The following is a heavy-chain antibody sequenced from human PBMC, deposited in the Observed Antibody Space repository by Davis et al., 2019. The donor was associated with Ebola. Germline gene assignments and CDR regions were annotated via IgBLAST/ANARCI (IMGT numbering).Heavy chain of an antibody. D-gene: IGHD2-8*02. V-gene: IGHV1-18*01. CDR3: ARFYCTGGVCRYYFDY. CDR2: ISAYNGNT. Sequence: ASVKVSCKASGYTFTSYGISWVRQAPGQGLEWMGWISAYNGNTNYAQKFQGRVTMTRNTSISTAYMELSSLRSEDTAVYYCARFYCTGGVCRYYFDYWGQGTLVTVSS. CDR1: GYTFTSYG. J-gene: IGHJ4*02.